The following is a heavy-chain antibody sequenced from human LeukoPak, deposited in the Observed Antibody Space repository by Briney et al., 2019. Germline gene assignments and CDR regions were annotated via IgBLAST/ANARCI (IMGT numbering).Heavy chain of an antibody. V-gene: IGHV4-4*02. CDR3: ASAGHDGIGYKVC. J-gene: IGHJ4*02. CDR1: GGSISSSNW. CDR2: IYHSGSA. D-gene: IGHD3-22*01. Sequence: SGTLSLACAVSGGSISSSNWWSWVRQPPGKGLEWIGEIYHSGSANYNPSLKSRVTISVDKSKNQFSLRLSSVTAADTAVYYCASAGHDGIGYKVCWGQGTLVTVSS.